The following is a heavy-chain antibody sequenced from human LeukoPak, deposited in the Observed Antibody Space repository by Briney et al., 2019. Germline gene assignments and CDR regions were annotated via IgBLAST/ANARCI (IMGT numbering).Heavy chain of an antibody. J-gene: IGHJ6*03. D-gene: IGHD3-3*01. CDR2: IYTSGST. CDR3: AGWGVLRSPMDV. Sequence: PSETLSLTCTVSGGSISSGSYYWSWIRQPAGKGLEWIGRIYTSGSTNYNPSLKSRVTISVDTSKNQFSLKLSSVTAADTAVYYCAGWGVLRSPMDVWGKGTTVTVPS. CDR1: GGSISSGSYY. V-gene: IGHV4-61*02.